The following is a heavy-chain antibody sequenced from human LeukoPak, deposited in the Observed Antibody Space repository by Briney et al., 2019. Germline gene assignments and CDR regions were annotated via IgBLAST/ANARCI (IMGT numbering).Heavy chain of an antibody. D-gene: IGHD5-18*01. V-gene: IGHV1-2*02. CDR3: ARPRDPGYIYDGFNI. Sequence: ASVKVSCKASGYTFSDYNMYWVRQAPGQGLEWMGWINPNTGGTNYAQKFQGRVTMTRDTSISTAYMELTRLISDDTAVYYCARPRDPGYIYDGFNIWGQGTMVTVSS. J-gene: IGHJ3*02. CDR2: INPNTGGT. CDR1: GYTFSDYN.